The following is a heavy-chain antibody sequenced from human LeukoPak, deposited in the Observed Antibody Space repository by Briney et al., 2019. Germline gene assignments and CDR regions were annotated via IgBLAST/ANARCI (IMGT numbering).Heavy chain of an antibody. V-gene: IGHV4-4*02. D-gene: IGHD2-8*02. CDR1: GDSISSSNW. CDR2: ISHAGST. CDR3: TRSRGWWSLDY. J-gene: IGHJ4*02. Sequence: SETLSLTCTVSGDSISSSNWWNWVRQPPGKGLDWIGEISHAGSTKYNPSLKNRVTISKDNSKNQFSLKLNSVTAADTAAYYYTRSRGWWSLDYWGQGALVTVSS.